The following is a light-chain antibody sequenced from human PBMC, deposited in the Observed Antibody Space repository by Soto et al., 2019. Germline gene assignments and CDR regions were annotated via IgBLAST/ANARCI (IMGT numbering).Light chain of an antibody. CDR2: DAY. J-gene: IGKJ3*01. CDR3: QKSDHLPL. CDR1: HDIGNS. Sequence: DIQMTQSPPSLSASVGDRVTITCQASHDIGNSLNWYRHKPGKVPKLVIYDAYNLETGVPSTFSGSGFGTDFTFTISSLRPEDIATYYCQKSDHLPLFGPGTKVDIK. V-gene: IGKV1-33*01.